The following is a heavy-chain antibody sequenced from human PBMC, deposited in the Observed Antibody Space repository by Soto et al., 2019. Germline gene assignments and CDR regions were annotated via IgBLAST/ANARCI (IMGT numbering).Heavy chain of an antibody. CDR2: ISWNSGSI. D-gene: IGHD2-21*02. Sequence: EVQLVESGGGLVQPGRSLRLSCAASGFTFDDYAMHWVRQAPGKGLEWVSGISWNSGSIGYADSVKGRFTISRDNAKNSLYLQMNSLRAEDTALYYCAKDIGDSDRWYFDLWGRGTLVTVSS. V-gene: IGHV3-9*01. CDR3: AKDIGDSDRWYFDL. CDR1: GFTFDDYA. J-gene: IGHJ2*01.